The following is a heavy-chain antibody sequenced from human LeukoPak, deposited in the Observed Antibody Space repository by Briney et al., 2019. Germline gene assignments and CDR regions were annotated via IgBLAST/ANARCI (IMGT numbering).Heavy chain of an antibody. CDR2: IIPIFGTA. CDR3: ARAPGYYDSSGDAFDI. J-gene: IGHJ3*02. V-gene: IGHV1-69*05. D-gene: IGHD3-22*01. CDR1: GGTFSSYA. Sequence: AASVKVSCKASGGTFSSYAISWVRQAPGQGLEWMGGIIPIFGTANYAQKFQGRVTITTDESTSTAYMELSSLRSEDTAVYYCARAPGYYDSSGDAFDIWGQGTMVTVSS.